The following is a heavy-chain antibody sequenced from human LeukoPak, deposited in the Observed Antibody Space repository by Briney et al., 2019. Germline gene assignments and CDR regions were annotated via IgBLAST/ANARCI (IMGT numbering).Heavy chain of an antibody. D-gene: IGHD4-17*01. CDR2: IYYSGST. CDR3: ARRKKDYGDYDY. J-gene: IGHJ4*02. CDR1: GGSISSSSYY. Sequence: PSETLSLTCTVSGGSISSSSYYWGWIRQPPGKGLEWIGSIYYSGSTYYNPSLKSRVTISVDTSKNQFSLKLSPVTAADTAVYYCARRKKDYGDYDYWGQGTLVTVSS. V-gene: IGHV4-39*01.